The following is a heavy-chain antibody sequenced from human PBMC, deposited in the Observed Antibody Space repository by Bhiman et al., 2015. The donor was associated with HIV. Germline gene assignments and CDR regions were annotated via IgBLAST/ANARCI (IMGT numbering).Heavy chain of an antibody. CDR2: ISSSGSSI. V-gene: IGHV3-48*03. CDR3: ARRYRGLDY. D-gene: IGHD5-18*01. J-gene: IGHJ4*02. Sequence: EVQLVESGGGLVQPGGSLRLSCAASGFTFSTYEMNWVRQAPGKGLEWVSHISSSGSSISYADSVKGRFTISRDNAKNSLYLQVNSLRAEDTAVYYCARRYRGLDYWGQGTLVTVSS. CDR1: GFTFSTYE.